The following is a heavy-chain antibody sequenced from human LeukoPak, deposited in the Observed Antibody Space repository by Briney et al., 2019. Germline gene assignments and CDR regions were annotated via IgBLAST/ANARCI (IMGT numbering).Heavy chain of an antibody. Sequence: GGSLRLSCAASGFTFSSNYMSWVRQAPGKGLEWVSVIYSGGSTYYADSVKGRFTISRDNSKNTLYLQMNSLRAEDTAVYYCARQTQQLTWFDPWGQGTLVTVSS. V-gene: IGHV3-53*01. D-gene: IGHD6-13*01. CDR1: GFTFSSNY. CDR3: ARQTQQLTWFDP. CDR2: IYSGGST. J-gene: IGHJ5*02.